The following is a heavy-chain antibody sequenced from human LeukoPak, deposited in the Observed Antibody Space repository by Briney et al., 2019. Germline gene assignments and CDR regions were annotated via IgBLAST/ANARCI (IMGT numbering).Heavy chain of an antibody. D-gene: IGHD2-2*01. J-gene: IGHJ3*02. Sequence: QPGGSLRLSCAASGFTFSSYWMSWVRQAPGKGLEWVANIKQDGNEKYYVDSVKGRFTISRDNAKSSLYLQMNSLRAEDTALYYCAKAIEYPTSRAFDIWGQGTMVTVSS. V-gene: IGHV3-7*03. CDR1: GFTFSSYW. CDR2: IKQDGNEK. CDR3: AKAIEYPTSRAFDI.